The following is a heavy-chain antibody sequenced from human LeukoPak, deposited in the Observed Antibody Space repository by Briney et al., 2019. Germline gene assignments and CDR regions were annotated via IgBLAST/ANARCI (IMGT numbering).Heavy chain of an antibody. CDR2: VWYDGGNK. V-gene: IGHV3-33*06. CDR3: AKGRGGSSNWGSDY. D-gene: IGHD7-27*01. CDR1: GVTFRNYG. J-gene: IGHJ4*02. Sequence: GGSLRLTCTASGVTFRNYGKNWGWQGPGQGLGLVAGVWYDGGNKDYVDSVKGRFSIPRDNSKNTLYLEMSSLTVEDTAVYYCAKGRGGSSNWGSDYWGQGTQVTSPQ.